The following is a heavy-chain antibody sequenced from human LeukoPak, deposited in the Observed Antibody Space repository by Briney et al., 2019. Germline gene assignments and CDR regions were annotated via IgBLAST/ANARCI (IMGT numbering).Heavy chain of an antibody. J-gene: IGHJ1*01. V-gene: IGHV3-23*01. CDR2: ISGSGGST. Sequence: GGSLRLSCAASGFTFSSYAMSWVRQAPGKGLEWVSAISGSGGSTYYADSVKGRFTISRDNPKNTLYLQMNSLRPEDTAVYYCARGGKIALAGTRSPQYFQHWGQGTLVTVSS. CDR1: GFTFSSYA. D-gene: IGHD6-19*01. CDR3: ARGGKIALAGTRSPQYFQH.